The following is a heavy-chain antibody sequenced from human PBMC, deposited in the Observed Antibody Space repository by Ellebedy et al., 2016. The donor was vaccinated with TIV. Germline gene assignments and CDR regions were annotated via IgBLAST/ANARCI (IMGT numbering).Heavy chain of an antibody. J-gene: IGHJ6*04. Sequence: GESLKISXEASGFIFNHYAMNWVRKAPGKGLEWVAIVSYDGTEKHYADSVRGRFTISRDNYKNTLSLKMNSLRVDDTAVYSCAKGTTYYYYNMDVWGKGTTVTVSS. CDR2: VSYDGTEK. D-gene: IGHD3-16*01. V-gene: IGHV3-30-3*01. CDR3: AKGTTYYYYNMDV. CDR1: GFIFNHYA.